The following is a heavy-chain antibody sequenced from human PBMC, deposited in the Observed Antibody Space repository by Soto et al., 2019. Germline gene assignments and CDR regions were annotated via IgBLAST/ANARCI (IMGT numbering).Heavy chain of an antibody. CDR1: GYTFTSYY. V-gene: IGHV1-46*03. CDR2: INPSGGST. D-gene: IGHD6-13*01. CDR3: ARGRLLDSSSWSYYYYMDV. J-gene: IGHJ6*03. Sequence: GASVKVSCKASGYTFTSYYVHWVRQAPGQGLEWMGIINPSGGSTSYAQKFQGRVTMTRDTSTSTVYMELSSLRSEDTAVYYCARGRLLDSSSWSYYYYMDVWGKGTTVTVSS.